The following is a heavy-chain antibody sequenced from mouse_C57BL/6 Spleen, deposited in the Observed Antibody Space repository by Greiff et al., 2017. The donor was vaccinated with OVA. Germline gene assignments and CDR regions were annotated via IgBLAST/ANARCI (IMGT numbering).Heavy chain of an antibody. D-gene: IGHD2-3*01. CDR3: ARDGYYPWYFDY. CDR1: GYSITSGYY. CDR2: ISYDGSN. V-gene: IGHV3-6*01. Sequence: ESGPGLVKPSQSLSLTCSVTGYSITSGYYWNWIRQFPGNKLEWMGYISYDGSNNYNPSLKNRISITRDTSKNQFFLKLNSVTTEDTATYYCARDGYYPWYFDYWGQGTTLTVSS. J-gene: IGHJ2*01.